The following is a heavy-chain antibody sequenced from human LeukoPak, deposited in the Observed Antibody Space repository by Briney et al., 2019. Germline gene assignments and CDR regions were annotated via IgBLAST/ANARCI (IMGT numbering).Heavy chain of an antibody. J-gene: IGHJ3*02. Sequence: GESLQISCQGSGYSFTTFWIGWVRQMPGKGLEWMGIIYPGDSDTIYSPSFQGQVTISADKSISTAYPQWSSLKASDTAMYYCATRDFGSDAFDIWGQGTMVTVSS. V-gene: IGHV5-51*01. CDR2: IYPGDSDT. CDR1: GYSFTTFW. D-gene: IGHD3-16*01. CDR3: ATRDFGSDAFDI.